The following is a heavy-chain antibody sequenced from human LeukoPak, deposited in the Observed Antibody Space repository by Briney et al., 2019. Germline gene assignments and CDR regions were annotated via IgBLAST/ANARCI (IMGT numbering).Heavy chain of an antibody. V-gene: IGHV3-33*01. Sequence: QPGRSLRLSCAASGFTFSSYGMHWVRQAPGKGLEWVAVIWYDGSNKYYADSVKGRFTISRDNSKNTLYPQMNSLRAEDTAVYYCAREPGSSAKAFDIWGQGTMVTVSS. CDR1: GFTFSSYG. J-gene: IGHJ3*02. CDR2: IWYDGSNK. CDR3: AREPGSSAKAFDI. D-gene: IGHD6-19*01.